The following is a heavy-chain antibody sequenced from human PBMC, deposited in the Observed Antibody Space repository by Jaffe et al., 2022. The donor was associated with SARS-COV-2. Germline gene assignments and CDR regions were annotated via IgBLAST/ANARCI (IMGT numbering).Heavy chain of an antibody. Sequence: EVQVVESGGGLVQPGGSLRLSCAASGFTFSSYWMSWVRQAPGKGLEWVANIKQDGSQSYYVDSVKGRFTISRDNAKNSLYLQMNSLRAEDTGVYYCGMGGSHPLHWGQGSLVTVS. CDR3: GMGGSHPLH. J-gene: IGHJ4*02. CDR2: IKQDGSQS. D-gene: IGHD1-26*01. V-gene: IGHV3-7*01. CDR1: GFTFSSYW.